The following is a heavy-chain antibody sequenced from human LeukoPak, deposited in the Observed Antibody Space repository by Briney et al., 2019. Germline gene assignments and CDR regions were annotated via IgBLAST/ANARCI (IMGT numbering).Heavy chain of an antibody. V-gene: IGHV1-46*01. CDR1: GYTFTSYY. Sequence: GASVKVSCTASGYTFTSYYMHWVRQAPGQGLEWMGIINPSGGSTSYAQKFQGRVTMTRDTSTSTVYMELSSLRSEDTAVYYCARGPMIVVVVDAFDIWGQGTMVTVSS. J-gene: IGHJ3*02. CDR2: INPSGGST. CDR3: ARGPMIVVVVDAFDI. D-gene: IGHD3-22*01.